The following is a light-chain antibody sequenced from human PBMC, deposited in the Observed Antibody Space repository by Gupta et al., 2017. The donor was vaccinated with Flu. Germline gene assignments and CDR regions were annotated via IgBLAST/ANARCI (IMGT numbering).Light chain of an antibody. Sequence: QSALTQPASVSGSPGQSITISCTGTSSDVGGYNYVSWYQQHPGKAPKLMIYEFSNRPSGVSNRFSGSKSGNTASLTISGLQAEDEAEYYCSSYTSSSTLVCGGGTKLTVL. CDR3: SSYTSSSTLV. J-gene: IGLJ3*02. V-gene: IGLV2-14*01. CDR1: SSDVGGYNY. CDR2: EFS.